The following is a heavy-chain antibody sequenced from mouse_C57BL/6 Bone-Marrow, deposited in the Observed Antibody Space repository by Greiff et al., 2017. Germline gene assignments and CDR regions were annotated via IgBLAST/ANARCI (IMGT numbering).Heavy chain of an antibody. CDR1: GFNFKDDY. J-gene: IGHJ2*01. CDR3: TTDFDY. CDR2: IDPENGDT. V-gene: IGHV14-4*01. Sequence: LVESGAELVRPGASVKLSCTASGFNFKDDYMHWVKQRPEQGLEWIGWIDPENGDTEYASKFQGKATITADTSSNTAYLQLSSLTSEDTAVYYCTTDFDYWGQGTTLTVSS.